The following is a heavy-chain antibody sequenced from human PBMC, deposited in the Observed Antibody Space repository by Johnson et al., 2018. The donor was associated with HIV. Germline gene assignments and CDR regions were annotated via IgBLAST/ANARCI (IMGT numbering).Heavy chain of an antibody. J-gene: IGHJ3*02. CDR1: GFTFDDYA. D-gene: IGHD6-6*01. V-gene: IGHV3-9*01. CDR2: ISWNSGSI. Sequence: EVQLVESGGGLVQPGGSLRLSCAASGFTFDDYAMHWVRQAPGKGLEWVSGISWNSGSIGYADSVKGRFTISRDNAKNSLYLQMNSLRPEDTAVYYCAKERQLVRAFDIWGQGTMVTVSS. CDR3: AKERQLVRAFDI.